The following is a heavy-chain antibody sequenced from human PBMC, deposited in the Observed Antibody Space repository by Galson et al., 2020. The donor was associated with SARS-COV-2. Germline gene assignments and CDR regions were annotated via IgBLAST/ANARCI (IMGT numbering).Heavy chain of an antibody. Sequence: ASVKVSCKASGYTFTSYGISWVRQAPGQGLEWMGWISAYNGNTTYAQKLQGTVTMTTDTSTSTAYMEPRSLRSDDTAVYYCASGIVVVPAARLVYWGQGTLVTVAS. CDR3: ASGIVVVPAARLVY. CDR2: ISAYNGNT. J-gene: IGHJ4*02. V-gene: IGHV1-18*01. D-gene: IGHD2-2*01. CDR1: GYTFTSYG.